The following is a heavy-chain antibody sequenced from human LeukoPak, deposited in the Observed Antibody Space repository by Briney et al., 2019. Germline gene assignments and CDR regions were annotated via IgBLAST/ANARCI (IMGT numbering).Heavy chain of an antibody. V-gene: IGHV1-2*06. J-gene: IGHJ6*02. CDR2: INPNSGGT. CDR1: GYTFTGYY. Sequence: ASVKVSCKASGYTFTGYYMHWVRQAPGQGLEWMGRINPNSGGTNHAQKFQGRVTMTRDTSTSTVYMELSSLRSEDTAVYYCARDIAQWLVRSYYYYYGMDVWGQGTTVTVS. CDR3: ARDIAQWLVRSYYYYYGMDV. D-gene: IGHD6-19*01.